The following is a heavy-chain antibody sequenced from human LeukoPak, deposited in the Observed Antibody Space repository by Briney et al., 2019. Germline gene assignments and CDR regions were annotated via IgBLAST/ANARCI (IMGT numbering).Heavy chain of an antibody. Sequence: GGSLRLSCAASGFTLSTYWMTWVRQAPGKGLEWVANMNQDGSEKYYVDAVKGRFTISIDHDKNSLYLQMNGLRAEDTAVYYCARVPQYYYDSSGYFADYWGQGTLVTVSS. D-gene: IGHD3-22*01. CDR3: ARVPQYYYDSSGYFADY. CDR2: MNQDGSEK. V-gene: IGHV3-7*01. CDR1: GFTLSTYW. J-gene: IGHJ4*02.